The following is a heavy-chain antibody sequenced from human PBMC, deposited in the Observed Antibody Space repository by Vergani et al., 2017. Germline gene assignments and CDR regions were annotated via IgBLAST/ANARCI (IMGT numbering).Heavy chain of an antibody. CDR2: INPGNGSP. D-gene: IGHD6-25*01. CDR1: GFTITSYG. Sequence: QVQLVQSWAEVRKSGASVKVSCSFSGFTITSYGIHWVQQSPGQGLEWMGWINPGNGSPSYAKKFQGRFTMTRDMSTTTAYTDLSSLTSEDMAVYYCARDSSDSDAFDIWGQGTMVTVSS. V-gene: IGHV1-38-4*01. J-gene: IGHJ3*02. CDR3: ARDSSDSDAFDI.